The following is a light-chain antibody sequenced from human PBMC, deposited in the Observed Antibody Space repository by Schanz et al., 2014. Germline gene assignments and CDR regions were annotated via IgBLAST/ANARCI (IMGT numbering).Light chain of an antibody. CDR2: GVT. V-gene: IGLV2-14*03. Sequence: QSVLTQPASVSGSPGQSITISCTGTGSDVGGYNYVSWYQQHPGKAPKLIIYGVTNRPSGVSTRFSGSKSGNTASLTISGLQAEDEADYYCCSYVSSTTPYVFGFGTKLTVL. J-gene: IGLJ1*01. CDR3: CSYVSSTTPYV. CDR1: GSDVGGYNY.